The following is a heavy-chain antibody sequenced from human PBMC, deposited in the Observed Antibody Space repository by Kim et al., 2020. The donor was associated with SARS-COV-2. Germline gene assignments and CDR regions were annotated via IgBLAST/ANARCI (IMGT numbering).Heavy chain of an antibody. V-gene: IGHV1-46*02. CDR2: INPTNGRA. CDR1: GYDFDRFH. D-gene: IGHD1-26*01. CDR3: ARDSGGMGASSHLDR. J-gene: IGHJ4*02. Sequence: ASVKVSCKASGYDFDRFHVHWVRQAPGQGLEWMAIINPTNGRASSAQKFQGRVTLTSDTSTSTLYMELNSLRSDDTAVYYCARDSGGMGASSHLDRWGQGSLVIVSS.